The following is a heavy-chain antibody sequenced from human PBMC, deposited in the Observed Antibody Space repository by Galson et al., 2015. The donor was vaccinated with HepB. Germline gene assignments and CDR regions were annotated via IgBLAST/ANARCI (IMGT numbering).Heavy chain of an antibody. Sequence: TLSLTCTVSGGSISSGSYYWSWIRQPAGKGLEWIGRIYTSGSTNYNPSLKSRVTISVDTSKNQFSLKLSSVTAADTAVYYCARRPEGDWNAEMDYWGQGTLVTVSS. J-gene: IGHJ4*02. V-gene: IGHV4-61*02. CDR1: GGSISSGSYY. CDR3: ARRPEGDWNAEMDY. CDR2: IYTSGST. D-gene: IGHD1-1*01.